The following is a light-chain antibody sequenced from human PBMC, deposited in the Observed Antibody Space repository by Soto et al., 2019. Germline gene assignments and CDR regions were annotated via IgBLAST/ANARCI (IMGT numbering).Light chain of an antibody. V-gene: IGLV2-11*01. Sequence: QSVLTQPRSVSGSPGQSVTISCTATSSDVGVYNYVSWYQQHPGKAPKLMIYDVSKRPSGVPDRFSGSKSGNTASLTISGLQAEDEADYYCCSYAGSYTLGGIVFGTGTKVTVL. CDR2: DVS. J-gene: IGLJ1*01. CDR1: SSDVGVYNY. CDR3: CSYAGSYTLGGIV.